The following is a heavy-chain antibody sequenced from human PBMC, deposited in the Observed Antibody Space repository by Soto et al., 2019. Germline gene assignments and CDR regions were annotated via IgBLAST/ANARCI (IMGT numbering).Heavy chain of an antibody. J-gene: IGHJ1*01. CDR3: ARDLEAGGETMVRGVIKH. Sequence: QVQLVESGEGVVQPGRSLRLSCAASGFTFSSYAMHWVRQAPGKGLEWVAVISYDGSNKYYADSVKGRFTISRDNSKNTLYLQMNSLRAEDTAVYYCARDLEAGGETMVRGVIKHWGQGTLVTVSS. CDR2: ISYDGSNK. D-gene: IGHD3-10*01. V-gene: IGHV3-30-3*01. CDR1: GFTFSSYA.